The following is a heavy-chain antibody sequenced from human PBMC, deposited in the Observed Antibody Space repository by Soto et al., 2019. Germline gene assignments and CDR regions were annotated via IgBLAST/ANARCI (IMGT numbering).Heavy chain of an antibody. V-gene: IGHV4-31*03. Sequence: SETLSLTCTVSGGSISSGGYYWSWIRQHPGKGLEWIGYIYYSGSTYYNPSLKSRVTISVDTSKNQFSLKLSSVTAADTAVYSCARSRAVPAAFYWGQGTLVTVSS. D-gene: IGHD2-2*01. CDR3: ARSRAVPAAFY. CDR1: GGSISSGGYY. CDR2: IYYSGST. J-gene: IGHJ4*02.